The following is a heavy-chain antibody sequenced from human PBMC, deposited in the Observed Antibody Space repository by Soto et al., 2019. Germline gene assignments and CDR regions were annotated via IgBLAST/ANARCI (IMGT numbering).Heavy chain of an antibody. CDR2: INAGNGNT. CDR1: GYTFTSYA. V-gene: IGHV1-3*01. D-gene: IGHD3-3*01. J-gene: IGHJ6*02. CDR3: ERAQLRFLEWLSQPYYYGMDV. Sequence: ASVKVSCKASGYTFTSYARHWVRQAPGQRLEWMGWINAGNGNTKYSQKFQGRVNITRDTSASTAYMELSSLRSEDTAVYYCERAQLRFLEWLSQPYYYGMDVSGQGSKLNVSS.